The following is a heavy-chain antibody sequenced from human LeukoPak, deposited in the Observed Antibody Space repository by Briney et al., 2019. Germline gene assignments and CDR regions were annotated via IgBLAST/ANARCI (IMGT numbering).Heavy chain of an antibody. CDR3: TRHMDTYYYDSSGYGSDY. CDR2: IRSKANSYAT. D-gene: IGHD3-22*01. Sequence: GGSLRLSCAASGFTFSSYGMHWVRQASGKGLEWVGRIRSKANSYATAYAASVKGRFTISRDDSKNTAYLQMNSLKTEDTAVYYCTRHMDTYYYDSSGYGSDYWGQGTLVTVSS. V-gene: IGHV3-73*01. CDR1: GFTFSSYG. J-gene: IGHJ4*02.